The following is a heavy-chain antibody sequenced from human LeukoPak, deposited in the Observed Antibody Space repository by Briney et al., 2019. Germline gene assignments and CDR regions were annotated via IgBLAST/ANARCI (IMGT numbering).Heavy chain of an antibody. CDR1: GFTFSSYA. CDR3: AKGSLVLWFGELLHYFDY. V-gene: IGHV3-23*01. J-gene: IGHJ4*02. CDR2: ISGSGGST. D-gene: IGHD3-10*01. Sequence: GGSLRLSCAVSGFTFSSYAMSWVRQAPGKGLEWVSAISGSGGSTYYADSVKGRFTISRDNSKNTLYLQMNSLRAEDTAVYYCAKGSLVLWFGELLHYFDYWGQGTLVTVSS.